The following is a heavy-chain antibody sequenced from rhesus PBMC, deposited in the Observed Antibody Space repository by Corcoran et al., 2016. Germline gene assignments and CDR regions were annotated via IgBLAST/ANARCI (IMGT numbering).Heavy chain of an antibody. V-gene: IGHV4S7*01. J-gene: IGHJ4*01. CDR3: ARGGGGNWNFDY. CDR2: FYGGSGST. D-gene: IGHD6-25*01. CDR1: GGSISGYYL. Sequence: QVQLQESGPGVVKPSETLSLTCAVSGGSISGYYLWSWIRQPPGKGLEWIGYFYGGSGSTSYNPSLKGLFIISIDPAKNQFSLKLSSVTAADTAEYYCARGGGGNWNFDYWGQGVLVTVSS.